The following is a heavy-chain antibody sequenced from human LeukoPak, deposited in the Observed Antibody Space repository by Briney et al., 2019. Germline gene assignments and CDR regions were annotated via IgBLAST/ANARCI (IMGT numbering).Heavy chain of an antibody. J-gene: IGHJ4*02. D-gene: IGHD5-24*01. V-gene: IGHV3-30-3*01. CDR1: GFTLSSYA. CDR2: ISYDGSNK. Sequence: GRSLRLSCAASGFTLSSYAMHWVRQAPGKGLEWVAVISYDGSNKYYADSVKGRFTISRDNSKNTLYLQMNSLRAEDTAVYYCANNYFWGQGTLVTVSS. CDR3: ANNYF.